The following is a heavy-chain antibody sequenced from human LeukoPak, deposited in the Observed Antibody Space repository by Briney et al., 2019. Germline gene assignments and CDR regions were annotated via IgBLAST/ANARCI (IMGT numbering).Heavy chain of an antibody. Sequence: PGGSLRLSCAASGFTVSSNYMSWVRQAPGKGLEWVSIIYSGGSTYYPDSVKGRFTISRDISKNTLYLQMSSLRAEDTAVYYCASFGLGYALDYWGQGTLVTVSS. CDR2: IYSGGST. CDR1: GFTVSSNY. CDR3: ASFGLGYALDY. V-gene: IGHV3-66*01. D-gene: IGHD1-1*01. J-gene: IGHJ4*02.